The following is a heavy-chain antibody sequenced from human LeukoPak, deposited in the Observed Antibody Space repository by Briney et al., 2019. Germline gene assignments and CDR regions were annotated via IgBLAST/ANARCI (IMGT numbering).Heavy chain of an antibody. CDR3: ARARRPVRYSSGWYEPDY. CDR1: GFTVSSNY. CDR2: IYSGGST. J-gene: IGHJ4*02. Sequence: PGGSLRLSCAASGFTVSSNYMSWVRQAPGKGLEWVSVIYSGGSTYYADSVKGRFTISRDNSENTLYLQMNSLRAEDTAVYYCARARRPVRYSSGWYEPDYWGQGTLVTVSS. V-gene: IGHV3-53*01. D-gene: IGHD6-19*01.